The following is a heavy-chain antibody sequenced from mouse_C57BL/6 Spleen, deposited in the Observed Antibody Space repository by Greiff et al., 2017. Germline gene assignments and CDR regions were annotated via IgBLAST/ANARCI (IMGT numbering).Heavy chain of an antibody. CDR3: ARIVGGGSGYGYDIDY. Sequence: QVTLKESGPGILQPSQTLSLTCSFSGFSLSTFGMGVGWIRQPSGKGLEWLAHIWWDDDKYYNPALKSRLTISKDTSKNQVFLKIANVDTADTATYYVARIVGGGSGYGYDIDYWGQGTTLTVSS. V-gene: IGHV8-8*01. CDR1: GFSLSTFGMG. J-gene: IGHJ2*01. CDR2: IWWDDDK. D-gene: IGHD3-2*02.